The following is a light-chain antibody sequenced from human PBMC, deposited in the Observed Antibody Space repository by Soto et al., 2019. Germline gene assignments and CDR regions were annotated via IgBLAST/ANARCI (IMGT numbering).Light chain of an antibody. CDR1: SSEVGGYNY. V-gene: IGLV2-14*01. J-gene: IGLJ1*01. CDR3: SAYTTSSTYV. Sequence: QSVPTQPASVSGSPGQSITISCPRTSSEVGGYNYVSWYQQHPGKVPKLMISDVSNRPSGVSNRFSGSKSGNTASLTISGLQTEDEADYYCSAYTTSSTYVFGTGTKVTVL. CDR2: DVS.